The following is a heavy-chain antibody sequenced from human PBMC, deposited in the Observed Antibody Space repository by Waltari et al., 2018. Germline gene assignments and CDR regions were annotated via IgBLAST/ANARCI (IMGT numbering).Heavy chain of an antibody. Sequence: QVQLQQWGAGLLKPSETLSLTCAVYGGSFSGYYWSWIRQPPGKGLEWMGDIKPSGSTNYNPSLKSRVTISVDTSKNQFSLKLSSVTAADTAVYYCARMRRVDIVVVPAAMPSEIDYWGQGTLVTVSS. CDR3: ARMRRVDIVVVPAAMPSEIDY. J-gene: IGHJ4*02. D-gene: IGHD2-2*03. CDR1: GGSFSGYY. V-gene: IGHV4-34*01. CDR2: IKPSGST.